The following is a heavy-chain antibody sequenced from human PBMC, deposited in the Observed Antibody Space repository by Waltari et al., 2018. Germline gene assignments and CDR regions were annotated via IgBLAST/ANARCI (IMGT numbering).Heavy chain of an antibody. CDR2: INPNSGGT. D-gene: IGHD5-12*01. J-gene: IGHJ6*02. CDR3: ARSIVATIYYYGMDV. CDR1: GYTFTGYY. V-gene: IGHV1-2*02. Sequence: QVQLVQSGAEVKKPGASVKVSCKASGYTFTGYYMHWVRQAPGQGLEWMGWINPNSGGTNYAQKFQCRVTMTRDTSISTAYMELSRLRSDDTAVYYCARSIVATIYYYGMDVWGQGTTVTVSS.